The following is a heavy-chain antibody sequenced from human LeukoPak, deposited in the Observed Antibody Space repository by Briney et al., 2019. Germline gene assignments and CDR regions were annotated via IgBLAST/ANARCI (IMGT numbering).Heavy chain of an antibody. D-gene: IGHD5-12*01. CDR3: VRVNWLHYSGMDV. V-gene: IGHV3-13*01. CDR1: GFAFSNYD. CDR2: IGTTGDT. Sequence: GGSLRLSCAASGFAFSNYDFHWVRQVTGKGLEWVSGIGTTGDTYYPGSVKGRFTISRENAKNSYYLQMNSLRAGDTAVYYCVRVNWLHYSGMDVWGQGTTVTVSS. J-gene: IGHJ6*02.